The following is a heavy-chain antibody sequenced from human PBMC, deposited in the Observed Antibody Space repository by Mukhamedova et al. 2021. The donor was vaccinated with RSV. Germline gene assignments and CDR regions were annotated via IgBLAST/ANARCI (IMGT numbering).Heavy chain of an antibody. CDR2: IWYDATVE. CDR3: ARDRRLGGVIDVAGTAAFDI. D-gene: IGHD6-19*01. J-gene: IGHJ3*02. Sequence: HWVRQAPGKGLEWVALIWYDATVEYYADSVQGRFTISRDNFNNILYLQMDNLTPEDTAVYYCARDRRLGGVIDVAGTAAFDIWG. V-gene: IGHV3-33*01.